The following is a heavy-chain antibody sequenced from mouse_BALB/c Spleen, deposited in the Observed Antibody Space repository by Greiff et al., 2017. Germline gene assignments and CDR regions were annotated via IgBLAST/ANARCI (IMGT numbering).Heavy chain of an antibody. V-gene: IGHV5-15*02. J-gene: IGHJ4*01. CDR3: ARAYYGNYDYAMDY. CDR2: ISNLAYSI. Sequence: EVKVVESGGGLVQPGGSRKLSCAASGFTFSDYGMAWVRQAPGKGPEWVAFISNLAYSIYYADTVTGRFTISRGNAKNTLYLEMSSLRSEDTAMYYCARAYYGNYDYAMDYWGQGTSVTVSS. CDR1: GFTFSDYG. D-gene: IGHD2-10*01.